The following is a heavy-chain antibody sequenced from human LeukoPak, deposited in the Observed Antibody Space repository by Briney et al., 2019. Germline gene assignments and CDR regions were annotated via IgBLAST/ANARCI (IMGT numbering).Heavy chain of an antibody. V-gene: IGHV1-18*01. D-gene: IGHD3-22*01. J-gene: IGHJ4*02. Sequence: ASVKVSCKASGYIFPNYGISWVRQAPGQGPEWLGWISAYNGNANYAQKLQGRVTLTTDSATTTAYMELRSLRSDDTAVYYCARFLRPRRRADSSGYYDYWGQGTLVTVSS. CDR2: ISAYNGNA. CDR1: GYIFPNYG. CDR3: ARFLRPRRRADSSGYYDY.